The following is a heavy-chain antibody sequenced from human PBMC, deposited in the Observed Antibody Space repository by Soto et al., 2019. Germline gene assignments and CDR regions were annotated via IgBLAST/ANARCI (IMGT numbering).Heavy chain of an antibody. V-gene: IGHV2-5*02. Sequence: QITLKESGPPLVTPTQTLTLTCTISGFSLSTSGVGVSWIRQPPGKALEWLAVIYWDDDKRYSPSLKNRLTITKDTSKNQVVLTLTTMDPVDTATYYCAHSDSRRFLDSWGQGTLVTVSS. D-gene: IGHD3-16*01. CDR1: GFSLSTSGVG. CDR3: AHSDSRRFLDS. CDR2: IYWDDDK. J-gene: IGHJ4*02.